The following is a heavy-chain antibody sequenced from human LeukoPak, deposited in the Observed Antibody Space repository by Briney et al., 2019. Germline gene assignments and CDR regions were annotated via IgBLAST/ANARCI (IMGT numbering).Heavy chain of an antibody. J-gene: IGHJ5*02. CDR2: INHSGST. D-gene: IGHD6-25*01. CDR1: GGSFSGYY. V-gene: IGHV4-34*01. CDR3: ARDLYSSGLGNWFDP. Sequence: PSETLSLTCAVYGGSFSGYYWSWIRQPPGKGLEWIGEINHSGSTNYNPSLKSRVTISVDTSKNQFSLKLSSVTAADTAVYYCARDLYSSGLGNWFDPWGQGTLVTVSS.